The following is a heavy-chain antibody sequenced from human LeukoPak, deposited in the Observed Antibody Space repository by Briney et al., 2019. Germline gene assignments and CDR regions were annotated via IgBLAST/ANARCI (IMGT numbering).Heavy chain of an antibody. J-gene: IGHJ3*02. V-gene: IGHV3-23*01. CDR2: ISGSGGST. Sequence: GGSLRLSCAASGFTFSSYGMSWVRQAPGKGLEWVSAISGSGGSTYYADSVKGRFTISRDNAKNSLYLQMNSLRAEDTAVYYCARGSITMIENAFDIWGQGTMVTVSS. CDR3: ARGSITMIENAFDI. D-gene: IGHD3-22*01. CDR1: GFTFSSYG.